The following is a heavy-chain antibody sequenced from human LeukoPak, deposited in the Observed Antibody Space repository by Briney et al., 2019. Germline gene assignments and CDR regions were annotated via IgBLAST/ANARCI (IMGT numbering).Heavy chain of an antibody. D-gene: IGHD3-22*01. CDR3: ARGPTPPYYYDSSGYYFGY. Sequence: GGSLRLSCAASLFTFSSYWMHWVRHAPGTGLVWVSRINSDGSSTSYADSVKGRFTISRDNAKNTLYLQMNSLRAEDTAVYYCARGPTPPYYYDSSGYYFGYWGQGTLVTVSS. CDR1: LFTFSSYW. V-gene: IGHV3-74*01. J-gene: IGHJ4*02. CDR2: INSDGSST.